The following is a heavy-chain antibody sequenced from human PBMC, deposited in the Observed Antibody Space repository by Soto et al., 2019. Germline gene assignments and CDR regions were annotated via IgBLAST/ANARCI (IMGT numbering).Heavy chain of an antibody. J-gene: IGHJ4*02. V-gene: IGHV3-23*01. Sequence: SGGSLRLSCAASGFTFSSYAMSWVRQAPGKGLEWVSAISGSGPTTYYADSVKGRFTISRDNSKNTLNLQMNGLRAEDTAVYYCAKDKGIKMIAVVTSFDYWGQGALVTVSS. CDR1: GFTFSSYA. D-gene: IGHD3-22*01. CDR3: AKDKGIKMIAVVTSFDY. CDR2: ISGSGPTT.